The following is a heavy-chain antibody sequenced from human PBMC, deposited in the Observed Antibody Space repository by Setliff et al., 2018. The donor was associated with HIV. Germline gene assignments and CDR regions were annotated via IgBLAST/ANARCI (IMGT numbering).Heavy chain of an antibody. CDR3: ARKVDGYNVFDY. CDR2: IIPIFGTA. V-gene: IGHV1-69*05. J-gene: IGHJ4*02. D-gene: IGHD5-12*01. Sequence: VSCKASGGTFSSYAISWVRQAPGQGLEWMGGIIPIFGTANYAQKFQGRVTITTDESTSTAYMELSSLRSEDTAVYYCARKVDGYNVFDYWGQGTLVTVSS. CDR1: GGTFSSYA.